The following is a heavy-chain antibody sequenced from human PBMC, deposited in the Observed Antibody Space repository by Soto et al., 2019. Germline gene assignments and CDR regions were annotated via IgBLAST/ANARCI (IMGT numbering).Heavy chain of an antibody. CDR2: MNAGVGNT. J-gene: IGHJ4*02. D-gene: IGHD5-18*01. V-gene: IGHV1-3*01. CDR1: GYTFTDYA. CDR3: ARDTGYTFGSLNY. Sequence: ASVKVSCKSSGYTFTDYALHWVRQAPGQRLEWMGWMNAGVGNTLYSQKFQGRITITRDTSASTAYMELNSLKSEDTAIYYCARDTGYTFGSLNYWGPGTLVTVSS.